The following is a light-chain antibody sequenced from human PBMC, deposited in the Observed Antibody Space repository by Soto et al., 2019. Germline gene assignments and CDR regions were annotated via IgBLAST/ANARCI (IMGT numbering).Light chain of an antibody. CDR2: AAS. CDR1: QSISSY. V-gene: IGKV1-39*01. J-gene: IGKJ1*01. Sequence: DIQMTQSPSYLSASVGDRVTISCRASQSISSYLNWYQQKPGKAPKLLIYAASSLQIGVPSRFSGSGSGTDFTLTISSLQPEDFATYYCQQSFSTPRTFGQGAKVDFK. CDR3: QQSFSTPRT.